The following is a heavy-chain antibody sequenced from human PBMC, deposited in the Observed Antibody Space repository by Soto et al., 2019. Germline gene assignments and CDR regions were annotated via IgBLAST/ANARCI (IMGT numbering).Heavy chain of an antibody. CDR1: GFTYGAYE. J-gene: IGHJ6*02. CDR2: ISNSGSIR. V-gene: IGHV3-48*03. D-gene: IGHD3-10*01. Sequence: EVQLVESGGGLVQPGGSLRLSCAVSGFTYGAYEMNWVRQAPGKGLEWVAYISNSGSIRYYADSVQGRFTISRDNANNSLYLQMNSLRAEDTAVYYCARELRTLDRGVTYSMDVWGQGTTVTVTS. CDR3: ARELRTLDRGVTYSMDV.